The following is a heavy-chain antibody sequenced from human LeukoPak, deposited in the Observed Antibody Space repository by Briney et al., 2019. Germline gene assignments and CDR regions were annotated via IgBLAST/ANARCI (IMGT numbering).Heavy chain of an antibody. V-gene: IGHV3-43D*03. CDR1: GFSFDDYA. D-gene: IGHD2-15*01. J-gene: IGHJ4*02. CDR2: ITWDSSGS. CDR3: TKAKAIVVAGPNDS. Sequence: GGSLRLSCAASGFSFDDYAMHWIRQAPGEGLEWVSLITWDSSGSYYADSVKGRFTISRDNSKDSLYLQMNSLTAEDTAFYYCTKAKAIVVAGPNDSWGQGTLVTVSS.